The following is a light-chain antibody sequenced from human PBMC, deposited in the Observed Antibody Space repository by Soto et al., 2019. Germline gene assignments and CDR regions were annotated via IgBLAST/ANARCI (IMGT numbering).Light chain of an antibody. CDR2: GAS. Sequence: VLTQSPGTLSLSPGDRATLSCRASQSIGSNFLAWYQQKPGQAPRLLIYGASSRATGVPDRFSGSGSGTDFPLTISRLEPEDFAVYYCHQYDTSPRTFGQGTKVEIK. V-gene: IGKV3-20*01. J-gene: IGKJ1*01. CDR3: HQYDTSPRT. CDR1: QSIGSNF.